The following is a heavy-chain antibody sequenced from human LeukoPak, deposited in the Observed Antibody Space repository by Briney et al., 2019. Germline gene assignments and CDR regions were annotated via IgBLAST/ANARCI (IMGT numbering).Heavy chain of an antibody. CDR3: ARTSPTYVWFYFDY. CDR2: INPSGGST. J-gene: IGHJ4*02. CDR1: GYTFTSYY. V-gene: IGHV1-46*01. D-gene: IGHD3-16*01. Sequence: GGSLRLSCAASGYTFTSYYMHWVRQAPGQGLEWMGIINPSGGSTSYAQKFQGRVTMTRDTSTSTVYMELSSLRSEDTAVYYCARTSPTYVWFYFDYWGQGTLVTVSS.